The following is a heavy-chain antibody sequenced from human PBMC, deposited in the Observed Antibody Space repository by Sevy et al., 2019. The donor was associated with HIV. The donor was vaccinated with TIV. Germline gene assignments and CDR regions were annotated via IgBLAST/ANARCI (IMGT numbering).Heavy chain of an antibody. Sequence: GGSLRLSCAASGFAFTNYYAMHWVRQAPGKGLEWVALISFDESYKYYADSVKGRFTISRDNFKNTLYLQMNSLTTEDTAVYYCARPRANYVDNYFFYAMDVWGQGTTVIVSS. J-gene: IGHJ6*02. V-gene: IGHV3-30-3*01. D-gene: IGHD4-17*01. CDR3: ARPRANYVDNYFFYAMDV. CDR1: GFAFTNYYA. CDR2: ISFDESYK.